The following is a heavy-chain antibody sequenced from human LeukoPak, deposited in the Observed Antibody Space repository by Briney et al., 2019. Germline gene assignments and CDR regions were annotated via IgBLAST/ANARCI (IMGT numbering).Heavy chain of an antibody. CDR1: GDSISTTTYY. CDR3: ARVRAVAGTPPDY. Sequence: PSETLSLTCAVSGDSISTTTYYWSWIRQAPGKGLEWLVGILYSGGTYSNPALKSRVTLSVDTARSQFSLKMRSVPAADTAVYYCARVRAVAGTPPDYWGQGTLVTVSS. CDR2: ILYSGGT. V-gene: IGHV4-39*07. J-gene: IGHJ4*02. D-gene: IGHD6-19*01.